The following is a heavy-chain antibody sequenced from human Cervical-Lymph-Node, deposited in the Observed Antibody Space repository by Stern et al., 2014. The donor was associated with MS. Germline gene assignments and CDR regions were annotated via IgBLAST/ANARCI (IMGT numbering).Heavy chain of an antibody. V-gene: IGHV2-5*02. CDR1: GFSLSSNGVG. J-gene: IGHJ5*01. Sequence: QVTLKESGPTLVKPTKSVTLTCSFSGFSLSSNGVGVGWIRQAPGKALEWLAFIYSDDEVRYRPSLLNRLTITKDTSKNQVVLSMTDMDPVDTGTYFCAHSPRHCDGDVCYPARWFDSWGQGILVTVSS. CDR2: IYSDDEV. D-gene: IGHD2-8*02. CDR3: AHSPRHCDGDVCYPARWFDS.